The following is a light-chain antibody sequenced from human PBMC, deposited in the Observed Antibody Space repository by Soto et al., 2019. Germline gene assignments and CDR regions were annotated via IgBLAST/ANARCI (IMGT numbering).Light chain of an antibody. V-gene: IGKV2-28*01. CDR1: QSLLHSNGYTY. CDR3: MQALQTPWT. J-gene: IGKJ1*01. Sequence: VMTQSPLSLPVTPGEPASISCRSSQSLLHSNGYTYLDWYLQKPGQSPHLLIYLGSNRASGVPDRFSGSASGTDFTLKISRVEAEDVGVYYCMQALQTPWTFGQGTKVEI. CDR2: LGS.